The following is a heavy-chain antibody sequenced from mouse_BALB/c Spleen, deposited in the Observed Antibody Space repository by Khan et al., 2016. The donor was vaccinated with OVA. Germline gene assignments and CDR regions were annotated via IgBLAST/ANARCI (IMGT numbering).Heavy chain of an antibody. Sequence: VQLQESETELARPGASVKMSCKASGYTFTTYTIHWVKQRPGQGLEWIGYIIPTNDYTNYNQTFKDRATLTADKSSSTAYMQLSSLTSEDSALYYCAREGAYYRSDGWFAYWGQGTLVTVSA. V-gene: IGHV1-4*01. J-gene: IGHJ3*01. CDR3: AREGAYYRSDGWFAY. D-gene: IGHD2-14*01. CDR2: IIPTNDYT. CDR1: GYTFTTYT.